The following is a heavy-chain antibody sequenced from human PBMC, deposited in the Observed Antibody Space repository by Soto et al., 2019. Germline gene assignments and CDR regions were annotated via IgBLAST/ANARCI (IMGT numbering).Heavy chain of an antibody. Sequence: QVQLVQSGAEVKKPGSSVKVSCKASGGTFSSYAISWVRQAPGQGLEWMGGIIPIFGTANYAQKFQGRVTIRADESTSTAYMELSSLRSEDTAVYYCGRGDYDFWSGTYYYYGMDVWGQGTTVTVSS. D-gene: IGHD3-3*01. V-gene: IGHV1-69*12. J-gene: IGHJ6*02. CDR3: GRGDYDFWSGTYYYYGMDV. CDR2: IIPIFGTA. CDR1: GGTFSSYA.